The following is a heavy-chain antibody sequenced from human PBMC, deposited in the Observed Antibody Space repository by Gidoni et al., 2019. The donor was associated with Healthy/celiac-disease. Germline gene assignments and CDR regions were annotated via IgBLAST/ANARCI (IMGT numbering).Heavy chain of an antibody. CDR1: GCSVSSGSYY. V-gene: IGHV4-61*01. CDR3: ARGGGIAVAGVDY. D-gene: IGHD6-19*01. J-gene: IGHJ4*02. Sequence: QVQLQESGPGLVKPSETLSLTCTVSGCSVSSGSYYWSWIRQPPGKGLEWIGYIYYSGSTNYNPSLKSRVTISVDTSKNQFSLKLSSVTAADTAVYYCARGGGIAVAGVDYWGQGTLVTVSS. CDR2: IYYSGST.